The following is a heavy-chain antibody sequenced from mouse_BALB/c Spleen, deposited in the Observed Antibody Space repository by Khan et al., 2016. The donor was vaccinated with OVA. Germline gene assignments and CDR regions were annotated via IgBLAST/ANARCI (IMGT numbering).Heavy chain of an antibody. J-gene: IGHJ3*01. CDR1: GYTFTSYY. CDR2: INPSNGGT. CDR3: TRGGYCSPIAY. Sequence: QMQLEESGAELVKPGASVKLSCKASGYTFTSYYMYWVKQRPGQGLEWIGEINPSNGGTNVNEKFKSKATLTVDKSYSTAYMEVSSLTSEDSAVYYCTRGGYCSPIAYWGQGTLVTVSA. V-gene: IGHV1S81*02. D-gene: IGHD1-1*01.